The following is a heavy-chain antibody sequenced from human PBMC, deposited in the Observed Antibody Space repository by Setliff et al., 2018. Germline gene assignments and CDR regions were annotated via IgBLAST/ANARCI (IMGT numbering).Heavy chain of an antibody. CDR3: VREYSGGGLT. V-gene: IGHV1-69*13. D-gene: IGHD1-26*01. CDR1: GGTFSSYT. Sequence: SVKVSCKASGGTFSSYTINWVRQAPGQGLEWMGGIIPIFGTANHAQNFQGRVTITADESTDTAYMELRSLRSDDTAVYFCVREYSGGGLTWGQGTMVTVSS. CDR2: IIPIFGTA. J-gene: IGHJ3*01.